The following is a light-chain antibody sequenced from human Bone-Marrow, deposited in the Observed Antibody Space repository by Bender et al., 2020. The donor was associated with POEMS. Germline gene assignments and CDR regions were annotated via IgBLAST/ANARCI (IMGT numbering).Light chain of an antibody. Sequence: QSVLTQPPSASGTSGQRVTISCSGTRSNIGSNSVSWYQVLPGTAPKLLIQSHDQRLSGVPERFSGSQSGTSASLAITGLQSEDEAAYFCQSYDSDLNGWVFGGGTKLTVL. V-gene: IGLV1-44*01. CDR1: RSNIGSNS. CDR2: SHD. CDR3: QSYDSDLNGWV. J-gene: IGLJ3*02.